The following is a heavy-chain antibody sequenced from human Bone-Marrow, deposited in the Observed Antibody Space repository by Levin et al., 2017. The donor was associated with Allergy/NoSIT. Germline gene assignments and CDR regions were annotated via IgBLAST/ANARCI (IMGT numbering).Heavy chain of an antibody. J-gene: IGHJ5*02. CDR1: GYSFTSYW. D-gene: IGHD3-3*01. CDR2: IYPGDSDT. V-gene: IGHV5-51*01. Sequence: GESLKISCKGSGYSFTSYWIGWVRQMPGKGLEWMGIIYPGDSDTRYSPSFQGQVTISADKSISTAYLQWSSLKASDTAMYYCARSGAYDFWSGYQNWFDPWGQGTLVTVSS. CDR3: ARSGAYDFWSGYQNWFDP.